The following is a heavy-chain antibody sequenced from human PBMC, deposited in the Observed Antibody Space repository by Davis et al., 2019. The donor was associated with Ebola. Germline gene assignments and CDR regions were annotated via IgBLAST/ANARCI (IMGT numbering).Heavy chain of an antibody. Sequence: HTGGSLRLSCAASGFTFSSYWMHWVRQGPGKGLVWVSRINSDASRTTYADSVKGRFTISRDNAKNSLYLQMNSLRDEDTAVYYCAREAFSGFDWGDYWGQGTLVTVSS. D-gene: IGHD3-9*01. J-gene: IGHJ4*02. CDR3: AREAFSGFDWGDY. V-gene: IGHV3-74*03. CDR2: INSDASRT. CDR1: GFTFSSYW.